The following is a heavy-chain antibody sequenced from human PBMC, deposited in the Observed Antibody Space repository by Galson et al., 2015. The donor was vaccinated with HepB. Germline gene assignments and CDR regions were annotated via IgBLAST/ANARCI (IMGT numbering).Heavy chain of an antibody. Sequence: SVKVSCKASGGTFSSYAISWVRQAPGQGLEWMGGIIPIFGTANYAQKFQGRVTITANESTSTAYMELSSLRSEDAAVYYCASPSKKGCSSTSCLPDEAFDIWGQGTMVTVSS. D-gene: IGHD2-2*01. J-gene: IGHJ3*02. CDR2: IIPIFGTA. CDR1: GGTFSSYA. V-gene: IGHV1-69*13. CDR3: ASPSKKGCSSTSCLPDEAFDI.